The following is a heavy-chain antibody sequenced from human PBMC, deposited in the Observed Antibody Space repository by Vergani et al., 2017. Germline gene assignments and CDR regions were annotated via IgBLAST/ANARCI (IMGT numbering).Heavy chain of an antibody. CDR2: INPIDSKI. CDR3: TRHVPCGDGACLRFDH. Sequence: EVMLVQSGAEVKKPGESLKISCKYSESSFISNEIAWVRQMSGKGLQWMGNINPIDSKIAYSPSFQGQAIMSLDKSITTAYLQWRSLKASDTAIYYCTRHVPCGDGACLRFDHWGQGTQVTVSS. D-gene: IGHD2-21*01. CDR1: ESSFISNE. V-gene: IGHV5-51*01. J-gene: IGHJ4*02.